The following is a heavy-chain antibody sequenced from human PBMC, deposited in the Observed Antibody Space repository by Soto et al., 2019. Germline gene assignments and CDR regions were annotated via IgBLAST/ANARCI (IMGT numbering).Heavy chain of an antibody. Sequence: PGGSLRLSCAASGFTFSSYWMSWVRQAPGKGLEWVANIKQDGSEKYYVDSVKGRFTISRDNAKDSLYLQMNSLRAEDTAVYYCARDDISSWGNNLFDYWGQGTLVTVSS. CDR2: IKQDGSEK. CDR1: GFTFSSYW. CDR3: ARDDISSWGNNLFDY. V-gene: IGHV3-7*01. D-gene: IGHD6-13*01. J-gene: IGHJ4*02.